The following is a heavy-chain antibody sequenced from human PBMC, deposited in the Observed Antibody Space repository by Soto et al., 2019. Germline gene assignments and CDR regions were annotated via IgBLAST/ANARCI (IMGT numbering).Heavy chain of an antibody. Sequence: LRLSCATSGFTFSSYAMGWVRQAPGKGLEWVSDIGGSGGSTYYADSVKGRFTIPRDNSKNTLYLQMNSLRAEDTALYYCAKIAEAVAGTVYGYWGQGTLVTVSS. D-gene: IGHD6-19*01. V-gene: IGHV3-23*01. J-gene: IGHJ4*02. CDR3: AKIAEAVAGTVYGY. CDR1: GFTFSSYA. CDR2: IGGSGGST.